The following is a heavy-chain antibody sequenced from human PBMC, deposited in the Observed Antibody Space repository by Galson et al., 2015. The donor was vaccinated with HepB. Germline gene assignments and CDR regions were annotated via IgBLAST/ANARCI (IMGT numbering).Heavy chain of an antibody. CDR1: GFTFSSYA. D-gene: IGHD1-26*01. Sequence: SLRLSCAASGFTFSSYAMHWVRQAPGKGLEWVAVISYDGSNKYYADSVKGRFTISRDNSKNTLYLQMNSLRAEDTAVYYCAGVGANYWGQGTLVTVSS. CDR2: ISYDGSNK. CDR3: AGVGANY. J-gene: IGHJ4*02. V-gene: IGHV3-30-3*01.